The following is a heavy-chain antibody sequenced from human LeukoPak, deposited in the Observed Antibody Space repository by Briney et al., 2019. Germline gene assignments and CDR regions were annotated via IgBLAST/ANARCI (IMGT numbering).Heavy chain of an antibody. CDR2: ISGSGGST. J-gene: IGHJ4*02. V-gene: IGHV3-23*01. CDR1: GFTFSSYA. Sequence: GGSLRLSCAASGFTFSSYAMSWVRQAPGKGLEWVSDISGSGGSTYYADSVKGRFTISRDNAKNSLYLQMNSLRAEDTALYYCAKDMSSGWSGINYWGQGTLVTVSS. CDR3: AKDMSSGWSGINY. D-gene: IGHD6-19*01.